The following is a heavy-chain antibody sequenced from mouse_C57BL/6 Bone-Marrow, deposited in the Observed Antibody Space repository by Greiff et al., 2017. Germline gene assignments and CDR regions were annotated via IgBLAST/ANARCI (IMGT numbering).Heavy chain of an antibody. V-gene: IGHV1-26*01. D-gene: IGHD1-1*01. CDR1: GYTFTDYY. CDR3: ARSAGIYYYGSSPFAY. Sequence: EVQLQQSGPELVKPGASVKISCKASGYTFTDYYMNWVKQSHGKSLEWIGDINPNNGGTSYNQKFKGKATLTVDKSSSTAYMELRSLTSEDSAVYYCARSAGIYYYGSSPFAYWGQGTLGTVAA. CDR2: INPNNGGT. J-gene: IGHJ3*01.